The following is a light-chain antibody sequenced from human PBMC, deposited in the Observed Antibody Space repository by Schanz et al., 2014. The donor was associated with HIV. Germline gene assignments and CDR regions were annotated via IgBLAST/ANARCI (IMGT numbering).Light chain of an antibody. CDR3: QSYDSSLSGVL. Sequence: SVLTQPPSVSGAPGQRVTISCTGSSSNIGAGYDVHWYQHLPGSAPKLLISGNNNRPSGVPDRFSGSKSGTAASLDITALLAEDEAEYYCQSYDSSLSGVLFGGGTKLTVL. J-gene: IGLJ2*01. V-gene: IGLV1-40*01. CDR2: GNN. CDR1: SSNIGAGYD.